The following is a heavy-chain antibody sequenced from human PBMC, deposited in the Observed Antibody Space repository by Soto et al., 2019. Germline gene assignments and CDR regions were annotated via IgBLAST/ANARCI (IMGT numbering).Heavy chain of an antibody. V-gene: IGHV3-7*01. Sequence: GGSLRLSCAASGFTFSSYWMSWVRQAPGKGLEWVANIKQDGSEKYYVDSVKGRFTISRENAKNSLYLQMNSLRAEDTAVYYCASGAIAARLHYYYGMDVWGQGTTVTVSS. J-gene: IGHJ6*02. CDR1: GFTFSSYW. D-gene: IGHD6-6*01. CDR2: IKQDGSEK. CDR3: ASGAIAARLHYYYGMDV.